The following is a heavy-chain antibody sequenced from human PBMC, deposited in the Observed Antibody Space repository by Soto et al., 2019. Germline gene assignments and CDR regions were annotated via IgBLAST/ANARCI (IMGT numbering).Heavy chain of an antibody. J-gene: IGHJ6*02. V-gene: IGHV4-30-2*01. CDR1: GGSISSCGYS. CDR3: ARAHDGDYGYGMDV. CDR2: IYHSGYT. Sequence: QLQLQESGSGLVKPSQTLSLTCAVSGGSISSCGYSWSWIRQPPGKGLEWIGYIYHSGYTYCNPSLKSRVTISVDRSKNQFSLKLRSVTAADTAVYYCARAHDGDYGYGMDVWGQGTTVTVSS. D-gene: IGHD4-17*01.